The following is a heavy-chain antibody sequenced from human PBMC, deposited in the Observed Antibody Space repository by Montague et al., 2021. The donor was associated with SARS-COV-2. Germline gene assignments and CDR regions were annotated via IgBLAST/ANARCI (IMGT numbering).Heavy chain of an antibody. J-gene: IGHJ4*02. V-gene: IGHV4-59*01. Sequence: SETLSLTCSVSGDSITTYYWSWIRQSPGRGLEWIGHIYYTGTTKYDPSLKSRVTISVDTSRRQFSLKLKSVTAADTAVYYRARAQTTCFIASCANYFDYWGQGALVTVSS. CDR1: GDSITTYY. CDR2: IYYTGTT. D-gene: IGHD2-2*01. CDR3: ARAQTTCFIASCANYFDY.